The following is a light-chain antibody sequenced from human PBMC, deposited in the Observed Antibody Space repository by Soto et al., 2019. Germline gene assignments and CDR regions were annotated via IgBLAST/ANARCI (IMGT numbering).Light chain of an antibody. Sequence: EIVMTQSPATLSVSPGERATLSCRASQSVHSSLAWYQQRPGQAPRLLIYGASTRATGIPVRFSGSGSGTEFTLTLSSLKSEDFAVYYCQQYDNWPPLTFGGGTKVEIK. CDR3: QQYDNWPPLT. V-gene: IGKV3-15*01. J-gene: IGKJ4*01. CDR2: GAS. CDR1: QSVHSS.